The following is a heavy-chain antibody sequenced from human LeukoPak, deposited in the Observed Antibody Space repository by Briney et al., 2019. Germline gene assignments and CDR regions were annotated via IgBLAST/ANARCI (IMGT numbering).Heavy chain of an antibody. CDR3: TRSYDSNGYSVGFDS. CDR2: IYTSGTT. V-gene: IGHV4-4*07. D-gene: IGHD3-22*01. Sequence: SETLSLTCTVSGGSMSSYYWSWIRQPAGKGLEWIGRIYTSGTTNYNPSLNSRVTMSVDTSKNQFSLKLSSVTAADTAVYYCTRSYDSNGYSVGFDSWGQGTLVTVSS. CDR1: GGSMSSYY. J-gene: IGHJ4*02.